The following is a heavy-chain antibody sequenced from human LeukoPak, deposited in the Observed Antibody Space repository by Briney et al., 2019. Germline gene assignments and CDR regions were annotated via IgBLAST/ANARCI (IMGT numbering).Heavy chain of an antibody. CDR3: AKDPVYGDTPTQAAFDI. V-gene: IGHV3-23*01. J-gene: IGHJ3*02. D-gene: IGHD4-17*01. CDR1: GFTFSSYA. CDR2: ISGSGGST. Sequence: PGGSLRLSCAASGFTFSSYAMSWVRQAPGKGLEWVSAISGSGGSTYYADSVKGRFTISRDNSKNTLYLQMNSLRAEDTAVYYCAKDPVYGDTPTQAAFDIWGQGTMVTVSS.